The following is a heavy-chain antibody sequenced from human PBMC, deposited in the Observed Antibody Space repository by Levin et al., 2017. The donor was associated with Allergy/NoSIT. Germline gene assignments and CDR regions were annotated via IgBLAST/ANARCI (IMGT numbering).Heavy chain of an antibody. D-gene: IGHD7-27*01. CDR1: GFSLSIFW. CDR2: IKQDGTEK. J-gene: IGHJ4*02. CDR3: ARDSGVRDFDY. Sequence: QAGGSLRLSCAASGFSLSIFWMSWVRQAPGKGLEWVANIKQDGTEKYYMDSVKGRFTISRDNAKNSLYLQMNSLTAEDTAVYYCARDSGVRDFDYWGQGTLVTVSS. V-gene: IGHV3-7*01.